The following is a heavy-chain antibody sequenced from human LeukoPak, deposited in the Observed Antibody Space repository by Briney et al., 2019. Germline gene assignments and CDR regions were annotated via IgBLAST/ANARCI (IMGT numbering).Heavy chain of an antibody. CDR1: GFTFSTYG. V-gene: IGHV3-23*01. Sequence: GGSLRLSCVASGFTFSTYGMSWVRQAPGKGLEWVSAISGSGGSTYYADSVKGRFTISRDNAKNSLYLQMNSLRAEDTAVYYCARDTYGYGKIYYYYMDVWGKGTTVTVSS. CDR3: ARDTYGYGKIYYYYMDV. J-gene: IGHJ6*03. D-gene: IGHD5-18*01. CDR2: ISGSGGST.